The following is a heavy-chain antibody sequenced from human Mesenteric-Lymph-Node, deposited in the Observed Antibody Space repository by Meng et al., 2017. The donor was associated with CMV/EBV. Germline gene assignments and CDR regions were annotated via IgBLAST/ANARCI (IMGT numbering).Heavy chain of an antibody. J-gene: IGHJ4*02. V-gene: IGHV3-30*18. D-gene: IGHD3-3*01. CDR3: AKEVFRFLEWHPLDY. CDR2: ISFDGSNK. CDR1: GFTVSNTY. Sequence: GGSLRLSCAASGFTVSNTYMSWVRQAPGKGLEWVALISFDGSNKYYADSVKGRFTISRDISKNAVYLQMNSLRVEDTAVYYCAKEVFRFLEWHPLDYWGQGTLVTVSS.